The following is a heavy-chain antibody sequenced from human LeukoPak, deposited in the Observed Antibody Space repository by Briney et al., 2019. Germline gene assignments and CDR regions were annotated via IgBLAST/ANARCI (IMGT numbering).Heavy chain of an antibody. V-gene: IGHV4-34*01. CDR3: ARMGDSTSWYYYYYMDV. CDR1: GGSFSGYY. J-gene: IGHJ6*03. CDR2: INHSGST. D-gene: IGHD6-13*01. Sequence: SETLSLTCAVYGGSFSGYYWSWIRQPPGKGLEWIGEINHSGSTNYNPSLASRVTILVDTSKNQFSLTVNSVTAADTAMYYCARMGDSTSWYYYYYMDVWGKGTTVTIPS.